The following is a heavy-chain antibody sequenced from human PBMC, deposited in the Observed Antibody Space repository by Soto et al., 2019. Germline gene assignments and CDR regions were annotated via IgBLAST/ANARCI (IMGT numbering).Heavy chain of an antibody. CDR1: GGSISSGGYS. CDR2: IYQSGYT. Sequence: SETLSLTCTVSGGSISSGGYSWTWIRQPPGKGLEWIGYIYQSGYTYYNPSLESRVTISIDMSKNQFSLILSSVTAADTAVYFCGRSSVTVLIDYWGQGTLVTVSS. V-gene: IGHV4-30-2*01. CDR3: GRSSVTVLIDY. D-gene: IGHD3-16*01. J-gene: IGHJ4*02.